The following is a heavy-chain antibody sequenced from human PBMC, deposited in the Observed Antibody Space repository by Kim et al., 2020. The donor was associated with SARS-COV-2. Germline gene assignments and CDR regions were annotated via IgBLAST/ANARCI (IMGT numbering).Heavy chain of an antibody. J-gene: IGHJ4*02. Sequence: SETLSLTCTVSGGSISSSSYYWGWIRQPPGKGLEWIGSIYYSGSTYYNPSLKSRVTISVDTSKNQFSLKLSSVTAADTAVYYCARRGGDSSGRYGDYWGQGTLVTVSS. D-gene: IGHD6-19*01. CDR1: GGSISSSSYY. CDR3: ARRGGDSSGRYGDY. V-gene: IGHV4-39*01. CDR2: IYYSGST.